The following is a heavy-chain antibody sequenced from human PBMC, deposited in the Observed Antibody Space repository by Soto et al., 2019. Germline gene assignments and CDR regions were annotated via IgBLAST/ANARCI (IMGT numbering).Heavy chain of an antibody. CDR2: IIPIFGTA. CDR3: ARDLRGYCSGGSCLPYYYGMDV. CDR1: GGTFSSYA. J-gene: IGHJ6*02. D-gene: IGHD2-15*01. V-gene: IGHV1-69*13. Sequence: GASVKVSCKASGGTFSSYAISWVRQAPGQGLEWMGGIIPIFGTANYAQKFQGRVTITADESTSTAYMVLSSLRSEDTAVYYCARDLRGYCSGGSCLPYYYGMDVWGQGTTVTVSS.